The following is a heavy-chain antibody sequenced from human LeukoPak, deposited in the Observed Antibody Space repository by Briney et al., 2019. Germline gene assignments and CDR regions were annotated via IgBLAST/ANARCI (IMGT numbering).Heavy chain of an antibody. D-gene: IGHD2/OR15-2a*01. CDR3: ARHRSMGVSDYGIDV. J-gene: IGHJ6*02. CDR2: IYYSGST. CDR1: GGSISSYY. Sequence: SETLSLTCTISGGSISSYYWSWIRQPPGKGLEWIGYIYYSGSTNYNPSLKSRVTISVDTSKNQFSLKLSSVTAADTAVYYCARHRSMGVSDYGIDVWGQGTTVTVSS. V-gene: IGHV4-59*08.